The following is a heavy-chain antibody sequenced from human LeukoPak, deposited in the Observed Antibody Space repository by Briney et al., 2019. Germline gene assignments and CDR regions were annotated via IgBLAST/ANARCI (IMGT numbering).Heavy chain of an antibody. V-gene: IGHV4-34*01. Sequence: SETLSLTCAVYGGSFSGYYWSWIRQPPGKGLEWIGEINHSGSTNYNPSLKSRVIISVDTSKNQFSLKLSSVTAADTAVYYCARGRAVADPRRGYYFDYWGQGTLVTVSS. CDR3: ARGRAVADPRRGYYFDY. J-gene: IGHJ4*02. CDR2: INHSGST. CDR1: GGSFSGYY. D-gene: IGHD6-19*01.